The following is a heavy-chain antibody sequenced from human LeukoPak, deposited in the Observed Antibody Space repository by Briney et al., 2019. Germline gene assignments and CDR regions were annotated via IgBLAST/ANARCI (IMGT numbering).Heavy chain of an antibody. CDR1: GFTFSGYS. V-gene: IGHV3-21*01. J-gene: IGHJ4*02. CDR3: AAGLYGDFSY. CDR2: ISSSSSYI. D-gene: IGHD4-17*01. Sequence: GGSLRLSCAASGFTFSGYSMNWVRQAPGKGLEWVSSISSSSSYIYYADSVKGRFTISRDNAKNSLYLQMNSLRAEDTAVYYCAAGLYGDFSYWGQGTLVTVFS.